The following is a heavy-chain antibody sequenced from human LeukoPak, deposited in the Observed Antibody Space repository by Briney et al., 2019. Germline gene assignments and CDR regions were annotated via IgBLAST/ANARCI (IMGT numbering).Heavy chain of an antibody. CDR1: GYTFTSYG. Sequence: ASVKVSCKASGYTFTSYGISWVRQAPGQGLEWMGWMNPSSGNTGYAQKFQGRVSMTRDTSINIAYMELTSLGSDDTAVYYCARGISGYSYGYGDNWGRGTLVTVPS. CDR3: ARGISGYSYGYGDN. V-gene: IGHV1-8*02. J-gene: IGHJ4*02. CDR2: MNPSSGNT. D-gene: IGHD5-18*01.